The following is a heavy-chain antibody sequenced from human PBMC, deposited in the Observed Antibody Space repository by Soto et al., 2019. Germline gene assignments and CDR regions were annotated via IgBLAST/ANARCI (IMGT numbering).Heavy chain of an antibody. CDR2: IIPIFGTA. CDR3: ASVVSSLPRPCDL. J-gene: IGHJ2*01. V-gene: IGHV1-69*12. D-gene: IGHD3-22*01. Sequence: VQLRQSGAEVKTPGYSVKVSCKASGGTFSSYAISWVRQAPGQGLEWMGGIIPIFGTANYAQKFQGRVTISAVYSSSTAYMELSSLRTEDTAVYYCASVVSSLPRPCDLWGRGTLVTVSS. CDR1: GGTFSSYA.